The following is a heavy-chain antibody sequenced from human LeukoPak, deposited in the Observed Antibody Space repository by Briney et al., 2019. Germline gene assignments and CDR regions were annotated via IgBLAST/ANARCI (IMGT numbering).Heavy chain of an antibody. CDR1: GYTFTSYG. Sequence: ASVKVSCKASGYTFTSYGISWVRQAPGQGLEWMGWISAYNGNTNYAQEVQGRVSMTTDTSTSTAYLELRSLRSDDTAVYYCARGPVTHYEFWSGYSRNYYYGMDVWGQGTTVTVSS. CDR2: ISAYNGNT. V-gene: IGHV1-18*01. D-gene: IGHD3-3*01. J-gene: IGHJ6*02. CDR3: ARGPVTHYEFWSGYSRNYYYGMDV.